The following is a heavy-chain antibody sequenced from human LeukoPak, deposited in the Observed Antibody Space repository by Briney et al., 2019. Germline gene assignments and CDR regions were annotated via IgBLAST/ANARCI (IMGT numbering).Heavy chain of an antibody. V-gene: IGHV4-61*02. Sequence: PSETLSLTCTVSGDSISNGNYYWTWIRQPAGKGLEWIGRVDVSGSTIYNPSLKSRVTISLDRSKNQFSLNLSSVTAADTAVYYCARMAPFDGYNYWGQGTLVTVSS. D-gene: IGHD5-24*01. CDR2: VDVSGST. CDR1: GDSISNGNYY. J-gene: IGHJ4*02. CDR3: ARMAPFDGYNY.